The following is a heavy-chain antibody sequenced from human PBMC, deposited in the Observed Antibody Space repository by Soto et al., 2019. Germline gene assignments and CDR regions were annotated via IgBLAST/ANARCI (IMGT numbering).Heavy chain of an antibody. CDR3: AKDKGIGAAAGPYFDY. D-gene: IGHD6-13*01. J-gene: IGHJ4*02. CDR1: GFTFSSYA. Sequence: EVQLLESGGGLVQPGGSLRLSCVASGFTFSSYAMSWVRQAPGKGLEWVSAISGSRGSTYYADSVKGRFTISRDNSKNTLYLQMNSLRAEDTAVYYCAKDKGIGAAAGPYFDYWGQGTLVTVSS. CDR2: ISGSRGST. V-gene: IGHV3-23*01.